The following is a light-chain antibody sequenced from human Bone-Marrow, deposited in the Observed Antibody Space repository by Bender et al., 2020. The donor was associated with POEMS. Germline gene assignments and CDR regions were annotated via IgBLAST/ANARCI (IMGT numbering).Light chain of an antibody. CDR3: QSADSSGPWV. J-gene: IGLJ3*02. CDR1: ALPKRY. V-gene: IGLV3-25*01. Sequence: AARITCSGDALPKRYAYWYQQKPGRAPLLVIYKDTERPSGIPERFSGSSSGTTVTLTIGGVQAEDEADYYCQSADSSGPWVFGGGTKLSVL. CDR2: KDT.